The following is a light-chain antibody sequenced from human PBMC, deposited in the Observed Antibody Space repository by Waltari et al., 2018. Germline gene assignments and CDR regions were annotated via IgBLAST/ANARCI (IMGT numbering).Light chain of an antibody. J-gene: IGKJ4*01. CDR1: QSISSY. CDR3: QQSYSTPPELT. Sequence: DIQMTQSPSPLSASVGDRVTITCRASQSISSYLNWYQQKPGKAPKLLIYAASSLQSGVPSRFSGSGSGTDFTLTISSLQPEDFATYYCQQSYSTPPELTFGGGTKVEIK. CDR2: AAS. V-gene: IGKV1-39*01.